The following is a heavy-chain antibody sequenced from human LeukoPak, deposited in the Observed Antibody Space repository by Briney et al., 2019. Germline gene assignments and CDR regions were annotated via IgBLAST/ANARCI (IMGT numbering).Heavy chain of an antibody. V-gene: IGHV3-30*02. CDR3: AKGLSSSGYFDY. CDR2: IRYDGSNR. Sequence: GGSLRLSCAASGFTFSSYGIHWVRQAPGKGLEWVAFIRYDGSNRYYADSVRGRLTISRDNSKNTLYLQMNSLRAEDTAVYYCAKGLSSSGYFDYWGQGTLVTVSS. CDR1: GFTFSSYG. D-gene: IGHD6-19*01. J-gene: IGHJ4*02.